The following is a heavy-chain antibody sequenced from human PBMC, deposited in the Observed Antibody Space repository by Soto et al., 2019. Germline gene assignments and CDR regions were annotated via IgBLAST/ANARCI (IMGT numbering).Heavy chain of an antibody. V-gene: IGHV3-43*01. D-gene: IGHD1-26*01. Sequence: EVQLVESGGAVVQPVESLRLSCAASGFTFDDYSMHWVRQAPGKGLEWVSLISWDGRSTYYADSVKGRFTVSRDNSKNSLYLQMNSLTTEDTAFYYCGKDGAITDYTYLDYWGQGALVTVSS. CDR3: GKDGAITDYTYLDY. CDR1: GFTFDDYS. J-gene: IGHJ4*02. CDR2: ISWDGRST.